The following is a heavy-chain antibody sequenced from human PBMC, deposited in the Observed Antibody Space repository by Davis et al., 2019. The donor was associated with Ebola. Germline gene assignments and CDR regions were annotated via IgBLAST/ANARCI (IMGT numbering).Heavy chain of an antibody. V-gene: IGHV1-69*02. CDR3: ASTRSIAAHYGMDV. CDR2: IIPIFGIA. D-gene: IGHD6-6*01. CDR1: GGTFSSYS. Sequence: SVKVSCKASGGTFSSYSISWVRQAPGQGLEWMGRIIPIFGIADYAQKFQGRVTITADKSTRTSYMELSSLRSEDTAMYYCASTRSIAAHYGMDVWGKGTTVTVSS. J-gene: IGHJ6*04.